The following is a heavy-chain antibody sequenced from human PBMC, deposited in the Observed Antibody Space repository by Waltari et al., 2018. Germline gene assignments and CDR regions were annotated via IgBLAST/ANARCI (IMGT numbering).Heavy chain of an antibody. CDR2: INSDGSST. J-gene: IGHJ4*02. CDR3: ARVRLLYTFDY. CDR1: GFTFSSYW. D-gene: IGHD2-21*02. V-gene: IGHV3-74*01. Sequence: EVQLVESGGGLVQPGGSLRLSCSDSGFTFSSYWMHWVRQAPGKGLVWVSHINSDGSSTSYADSVKGRFTISRDNAKNTLYLQMNSLRAEDTAVYYCARVRLLYTFDYWGQGTLVTVSS.